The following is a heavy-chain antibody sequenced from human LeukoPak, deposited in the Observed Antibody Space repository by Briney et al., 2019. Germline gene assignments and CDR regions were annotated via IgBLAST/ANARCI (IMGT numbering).Heavy chain of an antibody. J-gene: IGHJ4*02. V-gene: IGHV4-38-2*02. D-gene: IGHD2-15*01. CDR1: GYSISSGYY. CDR3: AGGGANFDY. CDR2: IYHSGST. Sequence: SETLSLTCTVSGYSISSGYYWGWIRPPPGKGLEWIGSIYHSGSTYYNPSLKSRVTISVDTSKNQFSLKLSSVTAADTAVYYCAGGGANFDYWGQGTLVTVSS.